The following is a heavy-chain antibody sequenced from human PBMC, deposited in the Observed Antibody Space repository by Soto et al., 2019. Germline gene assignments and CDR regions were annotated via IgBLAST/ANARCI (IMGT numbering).Heavy chain of an antibody. CDR2: IFPSGTT. CDR3: AIRREFDX. J-gene: IGHJ4*02. Sequence: SETLSVTCGVSGGSLSGATYSWNWIRQPPGKGMEGIGDIFPSGTTYYNPSLKSRVTISIDVSKNQFSMSLRSLTAADTTVYYCAIRREFDXWSQGTLVTVSX. CDR1: GGSLSGATYS. V-gene: IGHV4-30-2*01.